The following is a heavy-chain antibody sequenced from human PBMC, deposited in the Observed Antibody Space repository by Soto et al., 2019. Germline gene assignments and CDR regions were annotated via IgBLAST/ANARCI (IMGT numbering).Heavy chain of an antibody. J-gene: IGHJ4*02. CDR2: IIPILGIA. CDR3: ARAENENCSGGSCYLLDY. V-gene: IGHV1-69*02. D-gene: IGHD2-15*01. CDR1: GGTFSSYT. Sequence: ASVKVSCKASGGTFSSYTISWVRQAPGQGQEWMGKIIPILGIANYAQKFQGRVTITADKSTSTAYMELSSLRTEDTAVYYCARAENENCSGGSCYLLDYWGQGSLVTVSS.